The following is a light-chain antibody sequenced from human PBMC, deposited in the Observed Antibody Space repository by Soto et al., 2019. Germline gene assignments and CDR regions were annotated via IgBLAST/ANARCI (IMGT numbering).Light chain of an antibody. CDR3: QQYNNWPQT. CDR2: DAS. J-gene: IGKJ1*01. Sequence: EKVMTQSPATLSVSPGEGATLSCRASQSVSSNLAWYQQKPGQAPRLLIYDASTRATGVPARFSGSGSGTEFTLTISSLQSEDFAEYHCQQYNNWPQTFGQGTKVDIK. V-gene: IGKV3-15*01. CDR1: QSVSSN.